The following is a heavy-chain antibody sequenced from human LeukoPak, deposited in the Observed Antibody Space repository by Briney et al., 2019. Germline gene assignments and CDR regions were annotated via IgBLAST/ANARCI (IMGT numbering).Heavy chain of an antibody. J-gene: IGHJ4*02. CDR1: GGSIGSSSYY. V-gene: IGHV4-39*01. D-gene: IGHD5-18*01. CDR2: IYYSGST. CDR3: ARRYSYGPFDY. Sequence: PSETLSLTCTVSGGSIGSSSYYWGWIRQPPGKGLEWIGSIYYSGSTYYNPSLKSRVTISVDTSKNQFSLKLSSVTAADTAVYYRARRYSYGPFDYWGQGTLVTVSS.